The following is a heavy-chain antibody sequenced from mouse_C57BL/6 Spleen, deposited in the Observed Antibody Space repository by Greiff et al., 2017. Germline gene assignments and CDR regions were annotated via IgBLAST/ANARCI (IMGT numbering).Heavy chain of an antibody. Sequence: QVQLQQPGAELVRPGSSVKLSCKASGYTFTSYWMHWVKQRPIQGLEWIGNIDPSDSETHYNQKFKDKATLTVDKSSSTAYMQLSGLTSEDSAVYYCATTVVATGDWYFDVWGTGTTVTVSS. V-gene: IGHV1-52*01. CDR1: GYTFTSYW. J-gene: IGHJ1*03. CDR3: ATTVVATGDWYFDV. D-gene: IGHD1-1*01. CDR2: IDPSDSET.